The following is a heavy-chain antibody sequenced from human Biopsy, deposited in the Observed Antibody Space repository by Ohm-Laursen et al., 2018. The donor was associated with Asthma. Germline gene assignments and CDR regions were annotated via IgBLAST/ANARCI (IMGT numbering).Heavy chain of an antibody. J-gene: IGHJ5*02. Sequence: SLRLSCAAFGFTFSSYAMSWVRQAPGKGLEWVSAISGSGGSTSYADSVKGRFTISRDNSKNTLYLQMNSLRAEDTAVYYCAKAERYFYWYWFDPWGQGTLVTVSS. CDR3: AKAERYFYWYWFDP. V-gene: IGHV3-23*01. CDR2: ISGSGGST. D-gene: IGHD3-9*01. CDR1: GFTFSSYA.